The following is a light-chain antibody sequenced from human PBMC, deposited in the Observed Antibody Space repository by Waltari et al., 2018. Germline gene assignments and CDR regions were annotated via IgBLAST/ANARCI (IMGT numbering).Light chain of an antibody. CDR2: LNSDGSH. J-gene: IGLJ3*02. CDR3: QTCGTGPWV. CDR1: SGHSSYA. Sequence: QLVLTQSPSASASLGASVKLTCTLSSGHSSYAIAWHQQQPEKGPRYLMKLNSDGSHSKGDGIPDRFSGSSSGAERYLTISSLQSEDEADYYCQTCGTGPWVFGGGIKLTVL. V-gene: IGLV4-69*01.